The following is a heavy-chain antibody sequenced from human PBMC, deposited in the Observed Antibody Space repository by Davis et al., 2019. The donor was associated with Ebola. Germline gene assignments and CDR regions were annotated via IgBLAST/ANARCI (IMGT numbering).Heavy chain of an antibody. V-gene: IGHV1-69*06. CDR2: IIPIFGTA. Sequence: SVKVSCKASGYTFTSYDINWVRQAPGQGLEWMGGIIPIFGTANYAQKFQGRVTITADKSTSTAYMELSSLRSEDTAVYYCAREVADYAFWSGRCWFDPWGQGTLVTVSS. CDR1: GYTFTSYD. D-gene: IGHD3-3*01. CDR3: AREVADYAFWSGRCWFDP. J-gene: IGHJ5*02.